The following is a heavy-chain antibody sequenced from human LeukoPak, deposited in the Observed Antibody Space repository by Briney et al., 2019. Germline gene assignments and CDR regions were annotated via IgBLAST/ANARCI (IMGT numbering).Heavy chain of an antibody. V-gene: IGHV1-3*01. CDR3: ASLGLLWFGELSQ. D-gene: IGHD3-10*01. Sequence: ASVKVSCKASGYTSTSYAMHWVRQAPGQRLEWMGWINAGNGNTKYSQKFQGRVTITRDTSASTAYMELSSLRSEDTAVYYCASLGLLWFGELSQWGQGTLVTVSS. CDR1: GYTSTSYA. CDR2: INAGNGNT. J-gene: IGHJ4*02.